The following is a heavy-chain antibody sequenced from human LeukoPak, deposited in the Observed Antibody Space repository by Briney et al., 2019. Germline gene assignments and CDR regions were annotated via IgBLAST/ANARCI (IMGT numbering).Heavy chain of an antibody. Sequence: SETLSLTCAVYGGSFSGYCWSWIRQPPGKGLEWIGEINHSGSTNYNPSLKSRVTISVDTSKNQFSLKLSSVTAADTAVYYCARARYSYGQYYFDCWGQGTLVTVSS. J-gene: IGHJ4*02. D-gene: IGHD5-18*01. CDR1: GGSFSGYC. V-gene: IGHV4-34*01. CDR2: INHSGST. CDR3: ARARYSYGQYYFDC.